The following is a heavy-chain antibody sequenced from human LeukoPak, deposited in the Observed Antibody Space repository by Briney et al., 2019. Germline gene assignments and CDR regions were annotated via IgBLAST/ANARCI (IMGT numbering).Heavy chain of an antibody. CDR1: GCTFSSFA. Sequence: GGSLRLSCAASGCTFSSFAMSWVRQAPGKGLEWVSAIGGGGVDTYYADSVKGRFTISRDNSKNTLYLQMNSLRAEDTAVYYCAKRGESCSSTNCLKYYFDYWGQGTLVTVSS. J-gene: IGHJ4*02. D-gene: IGHD2-2*01. CDR2: IGGGGVDT. V-gene: IGHV3-23*01. CDR3: AKRGESCSSTNCLKYYFDY.